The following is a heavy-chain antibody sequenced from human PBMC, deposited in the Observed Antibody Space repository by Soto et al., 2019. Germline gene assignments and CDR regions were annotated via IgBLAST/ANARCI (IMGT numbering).Heavy chain of an antibody. Sequence: EVQLLESGGGLVQPGGSLRLSCAASGFTFSSDAMSWVRQAPGKGLEWVSAISGSGGSTYYADSVKGRFTISRDNFKNTLYLQMNSLRAEDTAVYYCAKHRIAVAGLSWFDPWGQGTLVTVSS. V-gene: IGHV3-23*01. CDR3: AKHRIAVAGLSWFDP. CDR2: ISGSGGST. D-gene: IGHD6-19*01. J-gene: IGHJ5*02. CDR1: GFTFSSDA.